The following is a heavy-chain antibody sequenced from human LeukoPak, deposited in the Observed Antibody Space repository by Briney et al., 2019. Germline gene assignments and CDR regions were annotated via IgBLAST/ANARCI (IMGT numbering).Heavy chain of an antibody. Sequence: PGGSLRLSCVASGIIFSNYDMRWVRQAPGKGLEWVSSISGSGRSTYYAESVKGRFTISRDNSKNTLDLHMYSLRAEDTAVYYCAKDSALWGQGTLVTVAS. CDR2: ISGSGRST. V-gene: IGHV3-23*01. CDR1: GIIFSNYD. J-gene: IGHJ4*02. CDR3: AKDSAL. D-gene: IGHD3-10*01.